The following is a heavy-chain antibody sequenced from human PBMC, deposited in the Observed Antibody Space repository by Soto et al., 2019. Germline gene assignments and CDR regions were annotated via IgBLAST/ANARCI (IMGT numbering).Heavy chain of an antibody. CDR3: AKDIAVAGISSPGY. CDR2: ISWDGGST. V-gene: IGHV3-43*01. Sequence: GGSLRLSCAASGFTVSSNYMSWVRQAPGKGLEWVSLISWDGGSTYYADSVKGRFTISRDNSKNSLYLQMNSLRTEDTALYYCAKDIAVAGISSPGYWGQGTLVTVSS. D-gene: IGHD6-19*01. J-gene: IGHJ4*02. CDR1: GFTVSSNY.